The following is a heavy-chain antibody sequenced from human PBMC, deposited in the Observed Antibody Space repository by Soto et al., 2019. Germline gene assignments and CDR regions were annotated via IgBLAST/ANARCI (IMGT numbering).Heavy chain of an antibody. CDR1: GGSISSFY. V-gene: IGHV4-4*07. J-gene: IGHJ5*02. CDR3: VRDGTKTIRDWFDP. Sequence: SETLSLTCTVSGGSISSFYWSWSRKSAGKGLEWIGRIYATGTTDYNPSLKSRVMMSVDTSKKQFSLKLRSVTAADTAVYYCVRDGTKTIRDWFDPWGQGISVTVSS. D-gene: IGHD1-1*01. CDR2: IYATGTT.